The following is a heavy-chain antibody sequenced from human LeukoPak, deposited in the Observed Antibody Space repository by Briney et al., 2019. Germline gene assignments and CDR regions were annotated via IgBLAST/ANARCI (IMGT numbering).Heavy chain of an antibody. J-gene: IGHJ4*02. Sequence: PGGSLRLSCAASGFTFSSYSMNWVRQAPGKGLEWVSSISSSSSYIYYADSVKGRFTISRDNAKNSLYLQMNSLRAEDTAVYYCASSSRWLRYYFDYWGQGTLVTVSS. D-gene: IGHD5-24*01. V-gene: IGHV3-21*01. CDR3: ASSSRWLRYYFDY. CDR1: GFTFSSYS. CDR2: ISSSSSYI.